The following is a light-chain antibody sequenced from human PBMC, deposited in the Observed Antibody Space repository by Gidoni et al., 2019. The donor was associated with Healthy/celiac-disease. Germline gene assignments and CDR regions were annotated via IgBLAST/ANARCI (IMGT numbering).Light chain of an antibody. CDR1: QGMSSY. V-gene: IGKV1-8*01. CDR2: AAS. Sequence: AIRMTQSPSSFSASTGDRVTITCRASQGMSSYLAWYQQTPGKAPKLLIYAASTLQSGVPSRFSGRGSGTDFTLTISCLQSEDFATYYCPQYYRYLLTFGQGTKVEIK. J-gene: IGKJ1*01. CDR3: PQYYRYLLT.